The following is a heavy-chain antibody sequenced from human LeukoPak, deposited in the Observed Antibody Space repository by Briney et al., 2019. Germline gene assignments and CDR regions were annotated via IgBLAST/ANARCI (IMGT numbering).Heavy chain of an antibody. Sequence: ASVKVSCKASGYTFGSYIIHWVRQAPGQRLEWMGWINAVNGGTKYSQSFQGRVSFTSDTTATTAYMELSSLTSEDTAIYFCSREASREYYDSGAQWDAFDIWGQGTMVIVSA. V-gene: IGHV1-3*01. CDR2: INAVNGGT. CDR1: GYTFGSYI. CDR3: SREASREYYDSGAQWDAFDI. J-gene: IGHJ3*02. D-gene: IGHD3-22*01.